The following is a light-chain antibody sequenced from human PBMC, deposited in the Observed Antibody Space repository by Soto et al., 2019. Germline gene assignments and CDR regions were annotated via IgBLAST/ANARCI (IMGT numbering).Light chain of an antibody. V-gene: IGLV2-14*01. J-gene: IGLJ1*01. CDR2: SVS. CDR1: SSDIGTYDH. CDR3: ISYTVSRSYV. Sequence: QSVLTQPASVSGPPGQSITISCSGTSSDIGTYDHVAWFQQFPGKTPKLVIYSVSDRPSGVSYRFSGSKSGNTASLTISGLQADDEADYYCISYTVSRSYVFGTGTQVTVL.